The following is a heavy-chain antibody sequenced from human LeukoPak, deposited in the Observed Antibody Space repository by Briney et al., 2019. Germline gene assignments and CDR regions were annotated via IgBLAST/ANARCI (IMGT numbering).Heavy chain of an antibody. CDR1: GYTFTSYD. D-gene: IGHD2-2*01. CDR3: ASQPKDIVVVPAAGYYYYGMDV. CDR2: INPNSGGT. Sequence: ASVKVSCKASGYTFTSYDINWVRQAPGQGLEWMGWINPNSGGTNYAQKFQGRVTMTRDTSISTAYMELSRLRSDDTAVYYCASQPKDIVVVPAAGYYYYGMDVWGQGTTVTVSS. J-gene: IGHJ6*02. V-gene: IGHV1-2*02.